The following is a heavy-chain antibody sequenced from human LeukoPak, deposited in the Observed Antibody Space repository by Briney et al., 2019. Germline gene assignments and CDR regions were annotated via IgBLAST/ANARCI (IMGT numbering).Heavy chain of an antibody. CDR2: ISYDGSNK. J-gene: IGHJ4*02. CDR1: GFTFSSYA. D-gene: IGHD1-26*01. CDR3: AREVWDSGDY. V-gene: IGHV3-30*04. Sequence: GRSLRLSCAASGFTFSSYAMHWVRQAPGKGLEWVAVISYDGSNKYYADSVKGRFTISRDNSKNTLYLQMNSLRAEDTAVYYCAREVWDSGDYWGQGTLVTVSS.